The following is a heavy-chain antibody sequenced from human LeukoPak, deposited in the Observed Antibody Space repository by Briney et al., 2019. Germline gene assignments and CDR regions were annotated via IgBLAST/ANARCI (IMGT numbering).Heavy chain of an antibody. D-gene: IGHD5-24*01. V-gene: IGHV4-38-2*01. CDR3: ARLWSGYNFDY. J-gene: IGHJ4*02. CDR2: LYYTGSA. CDR1: GYSISSGFY. Sequence: SETLSLTCGVSGYSISSGFYWGWIRQPPGKGLQWIGSLYYTGSAEYNPSLKSRLTMSMDKSKNQFSRKLNSVTAADTAVYYCARLWSGYNFDYWGRGTLVTVSS.